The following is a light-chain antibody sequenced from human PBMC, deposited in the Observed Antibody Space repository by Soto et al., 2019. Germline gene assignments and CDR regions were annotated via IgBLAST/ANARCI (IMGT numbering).Light chain of an antibody. V-gene: IGKV3-20*01. CDR2: GVS. Sequence: EIVMTQSPATLSVSPGERATLSCRASQSFTGDLAWYQQKPGQAPRLVIYGVSNRATGIPNRFSGGGFGTDFTLTISRLEPEDFAVYYCEQYDGSPRTFGQGTKVDIK. CDR3: EQYDGSPRT. CDR1: QSFTGD. J-gene: IGKJ1*01.